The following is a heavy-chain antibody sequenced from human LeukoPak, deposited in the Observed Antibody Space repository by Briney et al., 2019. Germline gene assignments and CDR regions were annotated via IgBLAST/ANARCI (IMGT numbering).Heavy chain of an antibody. J-gene: IGHJ4*02. CDR1: GFTFSSYS. Sequence: GGSLRLSCAASGFTFSSYSMNWVRQAPGKGLGWVSSISSSSSYIYYADSVKGRFTISRDNAKNSLYLQMNSLRAEDTAVYYCASLVLLWFGELRSRPFDYWGQGTLVTVSS. V-gene: IGHV3-21*01. D-gene: IGHD3-10*01. CDR2: ISSSSSYI. CDR3: ASLVLLWFGELRSRPFDY.